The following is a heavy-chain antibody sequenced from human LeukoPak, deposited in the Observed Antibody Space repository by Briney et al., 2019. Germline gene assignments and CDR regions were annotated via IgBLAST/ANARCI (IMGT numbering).Heavy chain of an antibody. CDR2: ISGSGGST. Sequence: GGSLRLSCAASGFTFSSYAMSWVRQAPGKGLKWVSAISGSGGSTYYADSVKGRFTISRDNSKNTLYLQMNSLRAEDTAVYYCAKGSIAAAGTYFGIDYWGQGTLVTVSS. D-gene: IGHD6-13*01. V-gene: IGHV3-23*01. J-gene: IGHJ4*02. CDR1: GFTFSSYA. CDR3: AKGSIAAAGTYFGIDY.